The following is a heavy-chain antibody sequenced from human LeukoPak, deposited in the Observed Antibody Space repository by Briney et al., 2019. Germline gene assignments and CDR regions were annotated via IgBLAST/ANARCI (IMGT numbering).Heavy chain of an antibody. D-gene: IGHD6-13*01. J-gene: IGHJ4*02. CDR2: IWYDGSNK. Sequence: PGGSLRLSCAASGFTFSSYGMPWVRQAPGKGLEWVAVIWYDGSNKYYADSVKGRFTISRDNSKNTLYLQMNSLRAEDTAVYYCAREYLSSSFDYWGQGTLVTVSS. CDR1: GFTFSSYG. CDR3: AREYLSSSFDY. V-gene: IGHV3-33*01.